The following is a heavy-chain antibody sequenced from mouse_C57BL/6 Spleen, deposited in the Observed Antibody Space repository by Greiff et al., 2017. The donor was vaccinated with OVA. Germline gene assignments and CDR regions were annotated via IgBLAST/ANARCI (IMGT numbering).Heavy chain of an antibody. CDR2: ISSGSSTI. CDR3: ARRDYDVGFAY. J-gene: IGHJ3*01. V-gene: IGHV5-17*01. CDR1: GFTFSDYG. D-gene: IGHD2-4*01. Sequence: EVKLMESGGGLVKPGGSLKLSCAASGFTFSDYGMHWVRQAPEKGLEWVAYISSGSSTIYYADTVKGRFTISRDNAKNTRFLQMTSLRSEDTAMYYCARRDYDVGFAYWGQGTLVTVSA.